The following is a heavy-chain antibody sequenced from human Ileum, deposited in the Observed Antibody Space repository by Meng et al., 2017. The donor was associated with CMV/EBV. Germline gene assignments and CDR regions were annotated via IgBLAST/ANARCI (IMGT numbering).Heavy chain of an antibody. D-gene: IGHD2-8*02. CDR1: GYTLPGYY. CDR3: ARKMGVYYFDY. Sequence: QWQLVQSGAEVKEPGAHVKVSCKASGYTLPGYYLHWVRQAPGQGLEWMGWVDPNSGGTNYAQKFQGSVTMTRDTSINTAYMELSRLRSDDTAVYYCARKMGVYYFDYWGQGTLVTVSS. J-gene: IGHJ4*02. V-gene: IGHV1-2*02. CDR2: VDPNSGGT.